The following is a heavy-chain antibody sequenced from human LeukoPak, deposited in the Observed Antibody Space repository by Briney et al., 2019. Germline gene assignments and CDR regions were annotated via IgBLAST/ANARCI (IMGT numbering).Heavy chain of an antibody. CDR3: ARVPQWELPPKYFDY. CDR1: GFTFISYS. V-gene: IGHV3-21*01. J-gene: IGHJ4*02. Sequence: GGSLRLSCAASGFTFISYSMNWDRQAPGKGLEWVSSISSSSSYIYYADSVKGRFTISRDNAKNSLYLQMNSLRAEDTAVYYCARVPQWELPPKYFDYWGQGTLVTVSS. D-gene: IGHD1-26*01. CDR2: ISSSSSYI.